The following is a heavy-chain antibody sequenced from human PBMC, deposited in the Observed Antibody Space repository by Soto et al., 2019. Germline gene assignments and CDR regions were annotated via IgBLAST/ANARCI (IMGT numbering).Heavy chain of an antibody. CDR1: GYTFISYY. J-gene: IGHJ4*02. V-gene: IGHV1-46*01. CDR2: INPSDAYT. Sequence: QVQLVQSGAEVKKPGASVKVSCRASGYTFISYYIHWVRQAPGQGLEWMGLINPSDAYTDYAQKFKGRVTLTRDTSTSIVYMELRSLRSEDTAISYCARDHVDTPMTNFDYWGQGTLVTVSS. D-gene: IGHD5-18*01. CDR3: ARDHVDTPMTNFDY.